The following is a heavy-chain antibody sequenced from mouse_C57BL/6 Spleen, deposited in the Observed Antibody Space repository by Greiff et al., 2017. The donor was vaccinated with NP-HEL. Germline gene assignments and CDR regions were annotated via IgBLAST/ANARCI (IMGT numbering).Heavy chain of an antibody. V-gene: IGHV5-4*01. D-gene: IGHD1-1*02. J-gene: IGHJ2*01. CDR2: ISDGGSYT. Sequence: EVQLVESGGGLVKPGGSLKLSCAASGFTFSSYAMSWVRQTPEKRLEWVATISDGGSYTYYPDNVKGRFTISRDNAKNNLYLQMSHLKSEDTAMYYCARVHYGNYFDYWGQGTTLTVSS. CDR3: ARVHYGNYFDY. CDR1: GFTFSSYA.